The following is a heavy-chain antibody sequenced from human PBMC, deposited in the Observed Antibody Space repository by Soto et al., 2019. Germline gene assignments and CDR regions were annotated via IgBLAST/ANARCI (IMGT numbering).Heavy chain of an antibody. D-gene: IGHD4-17*01. CDR2: IRYDGSNE. CDR1: GFTFSSYG. J-gene: IGHJ6*02. V-gene: IGHV3-33*01. CDR3: ARSGDYDYFYAMDV. Sequence: QVQLVESGGGVVQPGRSLRLSCAASGFTFSSYGMHWVRQAPGKGPEWVAVIRYDGSNEYYGDSVKGRFTISRDNSKDTLYLQMNSLRAEDTAVYYCARSGDYDYFYAMDVWGQGTTVTVSS.